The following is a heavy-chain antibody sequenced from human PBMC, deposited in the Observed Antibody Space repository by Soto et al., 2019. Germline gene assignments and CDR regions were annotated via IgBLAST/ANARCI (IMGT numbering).Heavy chain of an antibody. CDR2: IKQDGSEK. J-gene: IGHJ4*02. Sequence: GGSLRLSCAASGFTFSSYWMSWVRQAPGKGLEWVANIKQDGSEKYYVDSVKGRFTISRDNAKNSLYLQMNSLRAEDTAVYYCARDTRYYGSGSLQPDDYWGQGTLVTVSS. V-gene: IGHV3-7*01. D-gene: IGHD3-10*01. CDR1: GFTFSSYW. CDR3: ARDTRYYGSGSLQPDDY.